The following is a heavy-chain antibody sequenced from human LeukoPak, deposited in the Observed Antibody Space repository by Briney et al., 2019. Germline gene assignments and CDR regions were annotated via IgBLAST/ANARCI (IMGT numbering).Heavy chain of an antibody. Sequence: GGSLRLSCAASGFTFSSNSMNWVRQAPEKGVEWVSYISSSSTTIFYADSLKGRFTISRDNAKNSLYLQKNSLRDEDTAVYYCARGRSGNYFDYWGQGTLLSVSS. V-gene: IGHV3-48*02. J-gene: IGHJ4*02. CDR3: ARGRSGNYFDY. CDR2: ISSSSTTI. CDR1: GFTFSSNS. D-gene: IGHD1-26*01.